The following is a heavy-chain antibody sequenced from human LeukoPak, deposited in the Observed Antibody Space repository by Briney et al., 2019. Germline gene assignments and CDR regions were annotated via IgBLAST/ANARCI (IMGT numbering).Heavy chain of an antibody. J-gene: IGHJ4*02. V-gene: IGHV3-66*01. Sequence: GGSLRLSCAASGLSVRGNYMSWVRQAPGKGLEWVSVLYSGGSTFYADSVKGRFTVSRDNSKNTLYLQMNSLRVEDTAVYYCARVYSSSSFDYWGQGTLVTVSS. CDR3: ARVYSSSSFDY. D-gene: IGHD6-13*01. CDR1: GLSVRGNY. CDR2: LYSGGST.